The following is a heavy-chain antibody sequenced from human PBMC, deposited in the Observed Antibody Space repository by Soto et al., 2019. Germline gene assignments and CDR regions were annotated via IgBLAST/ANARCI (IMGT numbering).Heavy chain of an antibody. CDR3: ARGEEGPTYYYYYYGMDV. Sequence: SETLSLTCAVYGWSFSGYYWSWIRQPPGKGLEWIGEINHSGSTNYNPSLKSRVTISVDTSRNQFSLKLSSVTAADTAVYYCARGEEGPTYYYYYYGMDVWGQGTTVTVSS. J-gene: IGHJ6*02. CDR1: GWSFSGYY. V-gene: IGHV4-34*01. CDR2: INHSGST.